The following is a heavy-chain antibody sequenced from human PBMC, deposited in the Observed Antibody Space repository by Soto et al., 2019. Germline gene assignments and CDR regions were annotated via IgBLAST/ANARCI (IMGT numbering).Heavy chain of an antibody. D-gene: IGHD2-2*01. CDR2: INSDGSST. CDR1: GFTFSSYW. J-gene: IGHJ4*02. V-gene: IGHV3-74*01. CDR3: AREPYCCSTSYHAYYFDY. Sequence: PGGSLRLSCAASGFTFSSYWMRWVRQAPGKGLVWVSRINSDGSSTSYADSVKGRFTISRDNAKNTLYLQMNSLRAEDTAVYYCAREPYCCSTSYHAYYFDYWGQGTLVTVSS.